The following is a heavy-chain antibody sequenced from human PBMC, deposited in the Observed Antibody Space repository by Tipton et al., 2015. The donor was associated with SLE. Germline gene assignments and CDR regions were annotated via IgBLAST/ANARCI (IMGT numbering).Heavy chain of an antibody. J-gene: IGHJ6*02. D-gene: IGHD3-10*01. CDR3: ARGPFGGRYCYGMDV. Sequence: SLRLSCAASGFTFSSYAMHWVRQAPGKGLEWVAVISYDGSNKYYADSVKGRFTISRDNSKNTLYLQMNSLRAEDTAVYYCARGPFGGRYCYGMDVWGQGTTVTVSS. CDR2: ISYDGSNK. CDR1: GFTFSSYA. V-gene: IGHV3-30*04.